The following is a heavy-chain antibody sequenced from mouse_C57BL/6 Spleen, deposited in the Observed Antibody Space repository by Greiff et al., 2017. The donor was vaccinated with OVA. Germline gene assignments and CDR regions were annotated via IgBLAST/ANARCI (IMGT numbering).Heavy chain of an antibody. J-gene: IGHJ4*01. V-gene: IGHV5-4*03. Sequence: EVKLMESGGGLVKPGGSLKLSCAASGFTFSSYALSWVRQTPEKRLEWVATIRDGGSYTYYPDNVKGRFTLSRANAKNNLYLQMSHLKSEDTAMYYCASGGATVVAPRAMDYWGQGTSVTVSS. D-gene: IGHD1-1*01. CDR2: IRDGGSYT. CDR1: GFTFSSYA. CDR3: ASGGATVVAPRAMDY.